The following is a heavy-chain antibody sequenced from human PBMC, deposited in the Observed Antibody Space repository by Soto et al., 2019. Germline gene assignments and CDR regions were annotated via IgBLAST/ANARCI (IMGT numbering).Heavy chain of an antibody. Sequence: SETLSLTCTVSGGSVSSGSYYWSWIRQPPGKGLEWIGYIYYSGSTNYNPSLKSRVTISVDTSKNQLSLKLTSVTAADTAVYYCARGGRYRYGLDVWGQGTTVTVSS. J-gene: IGHJ6*02. D-gene: IGHD3-9*01. CDR2: IYYSGST. CDR1: GGSVSSGSYY. V-gene: IGHV4-61*01. CDR3: ARGGRYRYGLDV.